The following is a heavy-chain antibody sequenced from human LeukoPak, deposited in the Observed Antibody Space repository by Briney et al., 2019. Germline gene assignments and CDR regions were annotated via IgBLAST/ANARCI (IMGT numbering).Heavy chain of an antibody. CDR2: ICTSGST. Sequence: SETLSLTCTVSGGSISSYYWSWIQQPAGKGLEWIGRICTSGSTNYNPSLKSRVTMSVDTSKNQFSLKLSSVTAADTAVYYCARQGGYYDSSGFTFDCWGQGTLVTVSS. CDR1: GGSISSYY. V-gene: IGHV4-4*07. D-gene: IGHD3-22*01. J-gene: IGHJ4*02. CDR3: ARQGGYYDSSGFTFDC.